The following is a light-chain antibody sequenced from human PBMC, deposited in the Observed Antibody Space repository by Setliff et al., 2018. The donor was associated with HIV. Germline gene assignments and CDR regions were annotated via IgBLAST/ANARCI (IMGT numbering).Light chain of an antibody. J-gene: IGLJ1*01. CDR2: EVT. Sequence: QSALAQPPSASGSPGQSVTISCTGTSGDVGGYNYVSWYQQYPGKAPKLLIHEVTKRPSGVPDRFSGSKSGNTASLTVSGLQAEDEADYYCSSYAGNKGDVFGTGTKV. CDR1: SGDVGGYNY. CDR3: SSYAGNKGDV. V-gene: IGLV2-8*01.